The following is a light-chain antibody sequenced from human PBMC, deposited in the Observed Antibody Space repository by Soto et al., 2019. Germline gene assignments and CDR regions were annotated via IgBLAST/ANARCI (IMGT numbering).Light chain of an antibody. V-gene: IGLV1-47*01. J-gene: IGLJ2*01. Sequence: QLVLTQPPSTSGTPGQRVTISCSGSSSNIGSNHVYWYQQFPGMAPKLLMYRSDQRPTGVPDRFSGSKSATSASLAISGLRSDDEADYYCSARDDSLSGVVFGGGTQLAVL. CDR3: SARDDSLSGVV. CDR2: RSD. CDR1: SSNIGSNH.